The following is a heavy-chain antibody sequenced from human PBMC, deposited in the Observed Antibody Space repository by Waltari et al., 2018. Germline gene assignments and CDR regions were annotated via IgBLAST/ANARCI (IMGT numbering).Heavy chain of an antibody. CDR3: AREAMTLYYFDY. CDR1: GSTYSRFG. Sequence: QVQLVESGGGVVQPGRSLRLSCAASGSTYSRFGMHWVRQGPGKGLEWVAAMWVDGGNIYYVDSVKGRFTISRDNSKNTLYLQMNSLRAEDTAVYYCAREAMTLYYFDYWGQGTLVTVSS. J-gene: IGHJ4*02. CDR2: MWVDGGNI. V-gene: IGHV3-33*01. D-gene: IGHD2-21*02.